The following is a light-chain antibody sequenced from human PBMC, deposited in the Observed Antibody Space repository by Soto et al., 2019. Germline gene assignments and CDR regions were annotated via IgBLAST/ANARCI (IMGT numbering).Light chain of an antibody. CDR1: QSVLYYSNSKNY. CDR3: QQYYSILHT. Sequence: DIVMTQSPDSLAVSLGERATINCKSSQSVLYYSNSKNYLAWYQKKPGQPPKLLISWASTRESGVPDRFSGSGSGTDFTLTISSLQAEDVAVYYCQQYYSILHTFGQGTKLEIK. J-gene: IGKJ2*01. V-gene: IGKV4-1*01. CDR2: WAS.